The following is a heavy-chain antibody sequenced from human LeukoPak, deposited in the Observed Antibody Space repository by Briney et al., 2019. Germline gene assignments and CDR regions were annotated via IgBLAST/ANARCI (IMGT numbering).Heavy chain of an antibody. Sequence: ASVKVSCKASGGTFSSYAISWVRQAPGQGLEWMGGIIPIFGTANYAQKFQGRVTITADESTSTAYMELSSLRSEDTAVYYCARDPSRDGYNPRDWYFDLWGRGTLVTVSS. V-gene: IGHV1-69*13. CDR3: ARDPSRDGYNPRDWYFDL. CDR2: IIPIFGTA. D-gene: IGHD5-24*01. J-gene: IGHJ2*01. CDR1: GGTFSSYA.